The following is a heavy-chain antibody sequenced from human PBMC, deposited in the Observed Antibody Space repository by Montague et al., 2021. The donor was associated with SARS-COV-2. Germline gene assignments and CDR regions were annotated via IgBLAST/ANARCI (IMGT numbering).Heavy chain of an antibody. V-gene: IGHV4-39*01. J-gene: IGHJ4*02. CDR1: GGSISSCSYY. Sequence: SETLSLTCTVSGGSISSCSYYWIWMRQPPGKGLDGIGYIFYSGGTNYNPALKSRVTISVDTSKNQFSLKLSSVTAADTAVYYCASMVVAQVYYFDYWGQGTLVTVSS. CDR2: IFYSGGT. CDR3: ASMVVAQVYYFDY. D-gene: IGHD2-21*01.